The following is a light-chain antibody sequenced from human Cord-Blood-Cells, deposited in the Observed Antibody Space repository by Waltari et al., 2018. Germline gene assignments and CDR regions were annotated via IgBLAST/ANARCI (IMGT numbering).Light chain of an antibody. CDR2: WAS. Sequence: DIVLTQSPDSLAVSLGERATINCKSSQSVLYSSNNKNYLAWYQQKPGQPPKLLIYWASNRESGVPDRCSGSGSGTDFTLTIRSLQAEDVAVYYCQQYYSTPWTFGQGTRVEIK. CDR3: QQYYSTPWT. J-gene: IGKJ1*01. V-gene: IGKV4-1*01. CDR1: QSVLYSSNNKNY.